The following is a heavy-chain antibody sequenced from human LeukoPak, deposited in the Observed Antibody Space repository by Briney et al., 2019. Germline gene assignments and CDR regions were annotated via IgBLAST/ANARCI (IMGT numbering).Heavy chain of an antibody. CDR2: ISSSSSYI. CDR1: GFTFSSYS. CDR3: ARQGDSSSWYTTGSSSGWPIRY. Sequence: GGSLRLSCAASGFTFSSYSMNWVRQAPGKGLEWVSSISSSSSYIYYADSVKGRFTISRDNAKNSLYLQMNSLRAGDTAVYYCARQGDSSSWYTTGSSSGWPIRYWGQGTLVTVSS. J-gene: IGHJ4*02. V-gene: IGHV3-21*01. D-gene: IGHD6-13*01.